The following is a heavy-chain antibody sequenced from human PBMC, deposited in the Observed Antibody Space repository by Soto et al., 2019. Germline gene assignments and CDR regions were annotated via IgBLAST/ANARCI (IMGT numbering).Heavy chain of an antibody. CDR1: GGSISSSSYH. V-gene: IGHV4-39*01. Sequence: SETLSLTCTVSGGSISSSSYHWGWIRQPPGKGLEWIGSIYYSGSTYYNPSLKSRVTISVDTSKNQFSLKLSSVTAADTAVYYCARQGYYYDSSFYWGQGTLVTVSS. CDR3: ARQGYYYDSSFY. J-gene: IGHJ4*02. D-gene: IGHD3-22*01. CDR2: IYYSGST.